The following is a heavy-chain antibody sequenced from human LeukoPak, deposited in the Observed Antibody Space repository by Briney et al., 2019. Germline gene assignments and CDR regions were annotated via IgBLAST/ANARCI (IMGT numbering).Heavy chain of an antibody. D-gene: IGHD6-19*01. CDR3: AKTTTGYSSGRYPGWPVDY. CDR1: GFTFSSYA. Sequence: GGSLRLSCAASGFTFSSYAMYWVRQAPGKGLEWVSGISGSGGSTYYADSVKGRFTISRDDSKNTVYLQMNSLRAEDTAVYYCAKTTTGYSSGRYPGWPVDYWGQGTLVTVSS. CDR2: ISGSGGST. V-gene: IGHV3-23*01. J-gene: IGHJ4*02.